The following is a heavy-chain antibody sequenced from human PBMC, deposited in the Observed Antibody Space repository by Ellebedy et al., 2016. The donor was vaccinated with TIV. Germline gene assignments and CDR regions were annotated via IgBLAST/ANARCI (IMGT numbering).Heavy chain of an antibody. CDR2: ISNTGSRT. V-gene: IGHV3-23*01. J-gene: IGHJ4*02. CDR1: GFTFSSYA. Sequence: PGGSLRLSCAASGFTFSSYAMSWVRQAPGKGLEWVSTISNTGSRTYYVDSVEGRFIISRDNSKKTLYLQMNSLRAEDTDVYYCAKGRGGGSDSSAPRYYFDYWGLGTLVTVSS. CDR3: AKGRGGGSDSSAPRYYFDY. D-gene: IGHD3-22*01.